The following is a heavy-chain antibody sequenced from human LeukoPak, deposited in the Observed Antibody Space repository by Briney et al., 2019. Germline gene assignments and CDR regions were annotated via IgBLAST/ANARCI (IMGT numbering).Heavy chain of an antibody. D-gene: IGHD6-25*01. CDR2: MNPNSGNT. CDR1: GYTFTSYD. V-gene: IGHV1-8*01. J-gene: IGHJ3*02. Sequence: ASVKVSCKASGYTFTSYDINWVRQATGQGLEWMGWMNPNSGNTGYAQKFQGRVTMTRNTSISTAYMALSSLRSEDTAVYYCASEDPAVKNAFDIWGQGTMVTVSS. CDR3: ASEDPAVKNAFDI.